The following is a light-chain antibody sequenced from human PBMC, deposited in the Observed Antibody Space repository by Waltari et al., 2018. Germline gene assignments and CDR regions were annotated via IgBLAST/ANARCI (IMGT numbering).Light chain of an antibody. CDR2: SST. J-gene: IGLJ3*02. V-gene: IGLV7-43*01. CDR1: PGPVTSAHY. CDR3: LLHFGGDQLV. Sequence: QTVVTPEPSLTVSPGGTITLTCSSSPGPVTSAHYPSWFQQRPGQAPRALMFSSTNKYSWTPARFSGSLLGGKAARTLSSVQPEDEADYYCLLHFGGDQLVFGGGTRLTVL.